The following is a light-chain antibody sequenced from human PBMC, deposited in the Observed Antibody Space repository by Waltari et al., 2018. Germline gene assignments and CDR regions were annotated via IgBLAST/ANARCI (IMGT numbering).Light chain of an antibody. J-gene: IGLJ3*02. Sequence: SALTQPRSVSGSPGQSVTISCTGTTSDVGGYNYVSWYQHHPGKAPKLMIFDVPQRPSGVPDRFSGAKSANTASLTISGLQAEDEADYYCCSFAGTYTWVFGGGTKVTVL. CDR3: CSFAGTYTWV. V-gene: IGLV2-11*01. CDR2: DVP. CDR1: TSDVGGYNY.